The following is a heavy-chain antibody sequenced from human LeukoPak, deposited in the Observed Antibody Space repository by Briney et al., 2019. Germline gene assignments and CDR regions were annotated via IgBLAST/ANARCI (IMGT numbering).Heavy chain of an antibody. CDR1: VGTMSCCD. D-gene: IGHD1-1*01. Sequence: AETQALTCSVSVGTMSCCDRNWLRQPAGKGLEWIGRIYTSGTTHYNPSLQSRVTMSVDTSKNQFSLKLNSVTAAATAVYYCARDPAHYNRDKYLDLWGRGTLVTVSS. V-gene: IGHV4-4*07. CDR2: IYTSGTT. CDR3: ARDPAHYNRDKYLDL. J-gene: IGHJ2*01.